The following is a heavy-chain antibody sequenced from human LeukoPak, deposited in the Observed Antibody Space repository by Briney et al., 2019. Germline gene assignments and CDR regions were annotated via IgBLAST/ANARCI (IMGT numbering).Heavy chain of an antibody. J-gene: IGHJ4*02. D-gene: IGHD3-22*01. CDR3: ARHPTNYYDSSGSLGYFDY. V-gene: IGHV1-8*01. CDR2: MNPNSGNT. CDR1: GYTFTSYD. Sequence: ASVKVSCKASGYTFTSYDINWVRQATGQGLEWMGWMNPNSGNTGYAQKFQGRVTMTRNTSISTAYMELSSLRSEDTAVYYCARHPTNYYDSSGSLGYFDYWGQGTLVTVSS.